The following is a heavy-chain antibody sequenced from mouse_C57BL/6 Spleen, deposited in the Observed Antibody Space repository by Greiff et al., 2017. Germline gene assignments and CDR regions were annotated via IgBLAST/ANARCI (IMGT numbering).Heavy chain of an antibody. CDR3: ARAGGYAAKYAMDY. J-gene: IGHJ4*01. V-gene: IGHV1-55*01. CDR1: GYTFTSYW. D-gene: IGHD3-1*01. CDR2: IYPGSGST. Sequence: QDQLQQPGAELVKPGASVKMSCKASGYTFTSYWITWVKQRPGQGLEWIGDIYPGSGSTNYNEKFKSKATLTVDTSSSTAYMQLSSLTSEDSAVYYCARAGGYAAKYAMDYWGQGTSVTVSS.